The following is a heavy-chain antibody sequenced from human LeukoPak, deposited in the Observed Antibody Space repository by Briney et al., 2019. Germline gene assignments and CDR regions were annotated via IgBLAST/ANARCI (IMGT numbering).Heavy chain of an antibody. CDR1: GFTFSSYR. D-gene: IGHD3-10*01. CDR3: GRDYGSGTYYYYGMDV. Sequence: GGPLRLSCAASGFTFSSYRMHWVRQAPGKGLVWLSRINSDGSNTSYADSEKGRFTISRDNAKNTRYLQMNSLRAEDRAVYYCGRDYGSGTYYYYGMDVWGQGTTVTVSS. CDR2: INSDGSNT. J-gene: IGHJ6*02. V-gene: IGHV3-74*01.